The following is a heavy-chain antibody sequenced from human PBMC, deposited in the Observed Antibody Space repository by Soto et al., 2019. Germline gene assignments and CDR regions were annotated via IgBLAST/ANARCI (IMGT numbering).Heavy chain of an antibody. CDR2: ISATSSTK. Sequence: EVQLVESGGGLVQPGGSLRLSCAASGFTFSSYSMNWVRQAPGKGLEWVSYISATSSTKNYADSVKGRFTISRDNGQISLYLQMNSLRDEDTAVYYCARSYYDTLITYSYNLDYWGQGTLVTVSS. CDR1: GFTFSSYS. J-gene: IGHJ4*02. CDR3: ARSYYDTLITYSYNLDY. V-gene: IGHV3-48*02. D-gene: IGHD3-9*01.